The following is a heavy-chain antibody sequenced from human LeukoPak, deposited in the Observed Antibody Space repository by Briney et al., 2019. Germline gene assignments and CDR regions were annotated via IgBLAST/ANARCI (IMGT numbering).Heavy chain of an antibody. V-gene: IGHV4-39*01. D-gene: IGHD3-16*01. CDR2: IYYSGST. J-gene: IGHJ4*02. CDR3: ARLEGGCDY. CDR1: GGSISSSSYY. Sequence: PSETLSLTCTVSGGSISSSSYYWGWIRQPPGKGLEWIGSIYYSGSTYYNPSLKSRVTISVDTSKNQFSLKLSSVTAADTAVYYCARLEGGCDYWGQGTLVTVSS.